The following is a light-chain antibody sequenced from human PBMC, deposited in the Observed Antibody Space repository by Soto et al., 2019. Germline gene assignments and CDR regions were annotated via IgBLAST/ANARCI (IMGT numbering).Light chain of an antibody. Sequence: DIQMTQSPSYLSASVGDRVTITCQASQDITNYLKWYKQKPGNAPKLLIYDASTLETGFSSRFSGSGFGTDFEYTISSLQPEDIATYYGQHFDKLPFTFGQWTRLDMK. CDR3: QHFDKLPFT. CDR1: QDITNY. V-gene: IGKV1-33*01. J-gene: IGKJ5*01. CDR2: DAS.